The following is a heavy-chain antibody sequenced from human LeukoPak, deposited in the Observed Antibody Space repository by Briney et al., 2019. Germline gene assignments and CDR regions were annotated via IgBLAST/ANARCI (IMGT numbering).Heavy chain of an antibody. CDR1: GYTFTGYY. V-gene: IGHV1-2*02. D-gene: IGHD5-24*01. Sequence: GASVKVSCKASGYTFTGYYMHWVRQAPGQGLEWMGWINPNSGGTNYAQKFQGRVTITTDESTSTAYMELSSLRSEDTAVYYCASGGRDGYNYRLDYWGQGTLVTVSS. CDR3: ASGGRDGYNYRLDY. CDR2: INPNSGGT. J-gene: IGHJ4*02.